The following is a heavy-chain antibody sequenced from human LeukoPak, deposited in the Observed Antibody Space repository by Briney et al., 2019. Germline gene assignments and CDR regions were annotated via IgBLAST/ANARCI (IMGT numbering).Heavy chain of an antibody. CDR1: GASISTTNYY. Sequence: SDTLSLTRALSGASISTTNYYWGWIRQPPGKGLEWFGSVSYSGSTHYNLSLKRRVTISADTPNNQFSLKLYSVTGADTAVYCCAREVGGQARLIDYWGQGILVTVSS. CDR2: VSYSGST. D-gene: IGHD1-26*01. CDR3: AREVGGQARLIDY. J-gene: IGHJ4*02. V-gene: IGHV4-39*02.